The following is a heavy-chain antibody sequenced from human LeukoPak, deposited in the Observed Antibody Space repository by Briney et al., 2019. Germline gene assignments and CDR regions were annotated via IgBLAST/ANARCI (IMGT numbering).Heavy chain of an antibody. CDR2: ISSSSSTI. J-gene: IGHJ6*03. D-gene: IGHD6-19*01. CDR3: ARGERYSSGWYGGYYYYYYMDV. CDR1: GFTFSSYG. V-gene: IGHV3-48*01. Sequence: GGSLRLSCAASGFTFSSYGMTWVRQAPGKGLEWVSYISSSSSTIYYADSVKGRFTISRDNAKNSLYLQMNSLRVEDTAVYYCARGERYSSGWYGGYYYYYYMDVWGKGTTVTISS.